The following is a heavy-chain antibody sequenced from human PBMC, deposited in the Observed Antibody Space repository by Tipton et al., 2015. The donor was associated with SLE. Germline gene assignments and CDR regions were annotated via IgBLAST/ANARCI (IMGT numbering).Heavy chain of an antibody. CDR2: MYRSGTT. V-gene: IGHV4-59*11. Sequence: TLSLTCTVSGDSFSNHFWSWIRQPPGKGLEWIGYMYRSGTTKYNPSLKSRVTISVDTSKSQFSLKLTSATAADTAVYYCARAGGGDSNWFDPWGQGTLVTVSS. CDR1: GDSFSNHF. CDR3: ARAGGGDSNWFDP. D-gene: IGHD2-21*01. J-gene: IGHJ5*02.